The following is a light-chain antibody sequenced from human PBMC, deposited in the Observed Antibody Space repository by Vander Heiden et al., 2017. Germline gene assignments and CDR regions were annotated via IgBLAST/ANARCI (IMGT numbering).Light chain of an antibody. CDR1: SSNIGAGYD. Sequence: QSVLTQPPSVSGAPGQRVTISRTGSSSNIGAGYDVHWYQQLPGTAPKLLIYGNSNRPSGVPDRFSGSKSGTSASLAITGLQAEDEADFYCQSYDISLSAVVFGGGTKLTVL. J-gene: IGLJ2*01. CDR3: QSYDISLSAVV. V-gene: IGLV1-40*01. CDR2: GNS.